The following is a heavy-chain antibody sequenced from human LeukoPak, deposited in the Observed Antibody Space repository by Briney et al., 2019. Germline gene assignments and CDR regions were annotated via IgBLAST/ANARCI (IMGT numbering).Heavy chain of an antibody. CDR1: GFTFSDYY. CDR2: ISSSGSTI. CDR3: ARGSVDIVATIDY. Sequence: GGSLGLSCAASGFTFSDYYMSWIRQAPGKGLEWVSYISSSGSTIYYADSVKGRFTISRDNAKNSLYLQMNSLRAEDTAVYYCARGSVDIVATIDYWGQGTLVTVSS. V-gene: IGHV3-11*04. J-gene: IGHJ4*02. D-gene: IGHD5-12*01.